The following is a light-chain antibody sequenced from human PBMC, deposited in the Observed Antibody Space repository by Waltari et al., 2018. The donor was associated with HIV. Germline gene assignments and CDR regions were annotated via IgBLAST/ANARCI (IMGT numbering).Light chain of an antibody. V-gene: IGLV2-14*01. CDR2: EVS. CDR3: SSYTTRKTYV. CDR1: SSDVGPYKY. J-gene: IGLJ1*01. Sequence: QSALTQPASVSGSPGQSIIISCTGTSSDVGPYKYVSWYQQYPGRAPKLMIYEVSNRPSGVSNRFSGSKSGNTASLTISGLQAEDEADYYCSSYTTRKTYVFGTGTKVTVL.